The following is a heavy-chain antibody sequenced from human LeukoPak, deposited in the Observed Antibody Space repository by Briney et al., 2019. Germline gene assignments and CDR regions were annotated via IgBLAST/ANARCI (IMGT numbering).Heavy chain of an antibody. J-gene: IGHJ4*02. CDR1: GGSISSYY. CDR2: IYYSGST. V-gene: IGHV4-59*08. D-gene: IGHD4-23*01. CDR3: ARNYGGNSVGYYFDY. Sequence: KPSEPLSLTFTASGGSISSYYWSWIRQPPGKGLEWIGYIYYSGSTNYNPSLKSRVTISVDTSKNQFSLKLSSVTAADTAVYYCARNYGGNSVGYYFDYWGQGTLVTVSS.